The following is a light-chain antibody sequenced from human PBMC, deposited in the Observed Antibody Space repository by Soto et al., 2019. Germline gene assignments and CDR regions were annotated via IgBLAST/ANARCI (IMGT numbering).Light chain of an antibody. J-gene: IGLJ1*01. V-gene: IGLV2-14*01. Sequence: QSVLAQPASVSGSPGQSITISCTGTSSDVGTYNYVSWYQQHPGKAPKLMIYEVSNRPSGISNRFSGSKSGNTASLTISGLQAEDEADYYCSSYISSSTLDYVFGTGTKVTVL. CDR1: SSDVGTYNY. CDR3: SSYISSSTLDYV. CDR2: EVS.